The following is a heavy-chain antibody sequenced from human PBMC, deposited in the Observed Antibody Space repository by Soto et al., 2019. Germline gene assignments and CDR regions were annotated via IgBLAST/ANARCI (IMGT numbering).Heavy chain of an antibody. CDR1: GYTFTSYG. J-gene: IGHJ4*02. CDR2: ISAHNGNT. CDR3: AXXXYGDY. Sequence: QVHLVQSGAAVKKPGASVKVSCKASGYTFTSYGITWVRQAPGQGLEWMGWISAHNGNTDYAQKLQGRVIVTRDTXXXXXXXXLXXXXXXXXXVYYCAXXXYGDYWGQGALVTVSS. D-gene: IGHD3-10*01. V-gene: IGHV1-18*01.